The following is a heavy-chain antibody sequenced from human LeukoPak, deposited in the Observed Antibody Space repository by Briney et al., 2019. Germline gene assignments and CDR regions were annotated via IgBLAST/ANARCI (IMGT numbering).Heavy chain of an antibody. D-gene: IGHD3-10*01. J-gene: IGHJ4*02. CDR2: ISSSSSYI. CDR1: GFIVNTNY. V-gene: IGHV3-21*01. Sequence: PGGSLRLSCAASGFIVNTNYMTWVRQAPGKGLEWVSSISSSSSYIYYADSVKGRFTISRDNAKNSLYLQMNSLRAEDTAVYYCASTTMVRGVMTFDYWGQGTLVTVSS. CDR3: ASTTMVRGVMTFDY.